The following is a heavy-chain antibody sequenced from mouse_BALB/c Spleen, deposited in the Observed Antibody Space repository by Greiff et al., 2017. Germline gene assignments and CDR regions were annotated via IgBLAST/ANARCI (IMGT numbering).Heavy chain of an antibody. V-gene: IGHV1-4*01. CDR2: INPSSGYT. J-gene: IGHJ4*01. CDR1: GYTFTSYT. Sequence: LQESGAELARPGASVKMSCKASGYTFTSYTMHWVKQRPGQGLEWIGYINPSSGYTNYNQKFKDKATLTADKSSSTAYMQLSSLTSEDSAVYYCARYRDYYAMDYWGQGTSVTVSS. CDR3: ARYRDYYAMDY. D-gene: IGHD3-1*01.